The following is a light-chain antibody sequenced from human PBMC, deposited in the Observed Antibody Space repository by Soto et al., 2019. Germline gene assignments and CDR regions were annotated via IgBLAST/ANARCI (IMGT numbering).Light chain of an antibody. CDR3: CSYAGSRTVYV. CDR2: EGT. CDR1: NSDVGTHNL. Sequence: QSALTQPASVSGSPGQSITISCTGTNSDVGTHNLVSWYQQHPGKAPKLIIYEGTKRPSGVSNRFSGSKSGNTASLTVSGLQAEDEADYYCCSYAGSRTVYVFGTGTKV. V-gene: IGLV2-23*01. J-gene: IGLJ1*01.